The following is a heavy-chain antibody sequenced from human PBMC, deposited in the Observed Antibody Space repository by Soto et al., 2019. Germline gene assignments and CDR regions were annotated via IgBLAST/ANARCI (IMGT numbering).Heavy chain of an antibody. Sequence: SETLSLTCTVSGGSISSSSYYWGWIRQPPGKGLEWIGSIYYSGSTYYNPSLKSRVTISVDTSKNQFSLKLSSVTAADTAVYYCARLGTTMIVVVPPVDIWGQGTMVTVS. CDR2: IYYSGST. CDR3: ARLGTTMIVVVPPVDI. V-gene: IGHV4-39*01. CDR1: GGSISSSSYY. D-gene: IGHD3-22*01. J-gene: IGHJ3*02.